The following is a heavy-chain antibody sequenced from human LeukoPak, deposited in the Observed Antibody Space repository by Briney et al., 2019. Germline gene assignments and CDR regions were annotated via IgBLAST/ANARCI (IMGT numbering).Heavy chain of an antibody. Sequence: GGSLRLSCAASGFTFDDYAMHWVRQAPGKGLEWVSGISWNSGSIGYADSVKGRFTISRDNAKNSLYLQMNSLRAEDTALYYCAKRFHAFDIWGQGTMVTVSS. D-gene: IGHD3-10*01. CDR3: AKRFHAFDI. V-gene: IGHV3-9*01. CDR2: ISWNSGSI. J-gene: IGHJ3*02. CDR1: GFTFDDYA.